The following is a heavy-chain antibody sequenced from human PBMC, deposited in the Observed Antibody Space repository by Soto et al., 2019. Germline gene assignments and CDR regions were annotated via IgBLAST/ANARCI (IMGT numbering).Heavy chain of an antibody. CDR1: GFTFSSYA. D-gene: IGHD6-6*01. V-gene: IGHV3-30*04. J-gene: IGHJ4*02. CDR3: ARLSSSISDY. CDR2: ISYDGGNR. Sequence: QVQLVESGGGVVQPGRSLRLSCAASGFTFSSYAMHWVRQTPGKGLEWVATISYDGGNRYYADSVKGRFTISRDNSKNTLYRQMNSLRAEDTAVYYCARLSSSISDYWGQGTLVTVSS.